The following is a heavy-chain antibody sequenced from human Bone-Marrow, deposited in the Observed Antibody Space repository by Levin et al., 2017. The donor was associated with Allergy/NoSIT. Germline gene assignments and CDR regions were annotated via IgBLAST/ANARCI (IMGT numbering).Heavy chain of an antibody. J-gene: IGHJ3*01. CDR1: GASINSGNW. D-gene: IGHD5-18*01. CDR2: IFYDRSP. CDR3: ARDRGDWSYSYDP. Sequence: KASETLSLTCAVSGASINSGNWWSWIRQPPGKGLEWIGEIFYDRSPNYNPSLKSRVTMSVDKSKNQLSLKLSSVTAADTAVYFCARDRGDWSYSYDPWGQGTMVTVSS. V-gene: IGHV4-4*02.